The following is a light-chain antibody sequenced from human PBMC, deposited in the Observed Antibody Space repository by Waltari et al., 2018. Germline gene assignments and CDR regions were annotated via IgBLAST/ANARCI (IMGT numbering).Light chain of an antibody. V-gene: IGKV1-13*02. J-gene: IGKJ3*01. CDR3: QQGNSYPFT. CDR2: YAN. CDR1: QGISSY. Sequence: IQMSQSPSSLSASVGDRVTITCRASQGISSYLNWYQQKPGKAPKLLIYYANSLASGVPSRFSGSGSVTEFSLTISSLQTEDFATYYCQQGNSYPFTFGPGTKLDIK.